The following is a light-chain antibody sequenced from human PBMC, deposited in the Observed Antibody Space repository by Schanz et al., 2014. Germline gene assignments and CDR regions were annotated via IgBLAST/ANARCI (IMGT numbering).Light chain of an antibody. V-gene: IGKV3-20*01. Sequence: EIVLTQSPGTLSLSPGERATLSCRASQSVSSSYLAWYQQKPGLAPRLLIYDESNRATGIPARFSGSGSGTDFTLTINRLEAEDFAVYYCQQYGSSPLTFGQGTKVEIK. CDR1: QSVSSSY. J-gene: IGKJ1*01. CDR2: DES. CDR3: QQYGSSPLT.